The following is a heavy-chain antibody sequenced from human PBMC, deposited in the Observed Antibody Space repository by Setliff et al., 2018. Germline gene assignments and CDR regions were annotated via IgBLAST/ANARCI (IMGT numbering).Heavy chain of an antibody. Sequence: ASVKVSCKASGYTFTTYTMNWVRRAPGQGLEWMGWINAGNGNTKYSQKFQGRVTMTEDTSTDTAYMELSSLRSEDTAVYYCAGTYYNFWSALDYYYYGMDVWGQGTTVTVSS. V-gene: IGHV1-3*01. J-gene: IGHJ6*02. D-gene: IGHD3-3*01. CDR1: GYTFTTYT. CDR2: INAGNGNT. CDR3: AGTYYNFWSALDYYYYGMDV.